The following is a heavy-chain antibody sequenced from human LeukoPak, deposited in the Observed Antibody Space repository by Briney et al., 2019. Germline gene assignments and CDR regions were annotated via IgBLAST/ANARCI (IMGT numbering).Heavy chain of an antibody. CDR1: GGSVSSGSYY. J-gene: IGHJ4*02. CDR2: IYYSGST. D-gene: IGHD3-10*01. CDR3: ARVSHYYGSGTLDY. Sequence: SETLSLTCTVSGGSVSSGSYYWTWIRQPPGKGLGWIGYIYYSGSTNYNPSLKSRVTISVDTSKNQFSLKLNSVTAADTAVYYCARVSHYYGSGTLDYWGQGTLVTVSS. V-gene: IGHV4-61*01.